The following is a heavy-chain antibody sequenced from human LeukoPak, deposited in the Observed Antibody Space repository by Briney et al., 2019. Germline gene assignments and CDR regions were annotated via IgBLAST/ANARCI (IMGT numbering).Heavy chain of an antibody. CDR1: GGSFNGYY. CDR3: ARVGIVGATYYFDY. J-gene: IGHJ4*02. V-gene: IGHV4-34*01. Sequence: SETLSLTCAVYGGSFNGYYWSWIRQPPGKGLEWIGEINHSGSTNYNPPLKSRVTISVDTSKNQFSLKLSSVTAADTAVYYCARVGIVGATYYFDYWGQGTLVTVSS. D-gene: IGHD1-26*01. CDR2: INHSGST.